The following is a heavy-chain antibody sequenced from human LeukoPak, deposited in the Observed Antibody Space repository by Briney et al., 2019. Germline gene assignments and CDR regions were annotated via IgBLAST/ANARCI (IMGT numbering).Heavy chain of an antibody. CDR3: AKDYGSGTYYAPSSSDY. Sequence: GGSLRLSCAASGFTFSNYAMNWVRQAPGKGLEWVSTISTSGITTYYADSVNGRFTISRDNSKNILYLQMDSLRAEDTVIYFCAKDYGSGTYYAPSSSDYWGQGTLVTVSS. CDR2: ISTSGITT. CDR1: GFTFSNYA. J-gene: IGHJ4*02. D-gene: IGHD3-10*01. V-gene: IGHV3-23*01.